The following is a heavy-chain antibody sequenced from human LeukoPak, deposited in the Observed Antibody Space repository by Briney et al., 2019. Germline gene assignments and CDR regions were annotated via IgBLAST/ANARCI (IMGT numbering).Heavy chain of an antibody. Sequence: PGGSLRLSCEASGFXFSSYAMHWVRQAPGKGLEWVAFISYDGSIKYYADSVKGRFTISRDNYKNTLYLQMSSLRAEDTAVYYCARDRSRNYSCDHWGQGTLVSVSS. J-gene: IGHJ4*02. CDR3: ARDRSRNYSCDH. V-gene: IGHV3-30-3*01. CDR1: GFXFSSYA. D-gene: IGHD1-7*01. CDR2: ISYDGSIK.